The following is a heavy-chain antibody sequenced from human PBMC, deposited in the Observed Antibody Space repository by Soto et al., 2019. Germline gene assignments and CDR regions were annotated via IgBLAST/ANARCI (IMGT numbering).Heavy chain of an antibody. CDR1: GVTFSHYS. CDR3: ASVAGRWDFDY. V-gene: IGHV3-21*01. J-gene: IGHJ4*02. D-gene: IGHD6-6*01. CDR2: IRSSSIYI. Sequence: AGSLRLSGAPAGVTFSHYSMNCVRQAPGNGLEWVSSIRSSSIYIYYADSVKGRFTIARDNAKNSVYLQMKSLRAEDTAVYYCASVAGRWDFDYWGKGNLVTVSS.